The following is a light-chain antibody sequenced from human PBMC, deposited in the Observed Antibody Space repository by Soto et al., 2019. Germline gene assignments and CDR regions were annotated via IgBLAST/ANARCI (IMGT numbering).Light chain of an antibody. Sequence: EVVVTQSPATLSVSPGERVTLSCRAIQSVSPNLAWYQQKPGQAPRHLIYGASTRATDIPARFSGSGSGTEFTLTISSLQSEDLAVYYCQQYNNWPLTFGGGTKVEIK. CDR2: GAS. J-gene: IGKJ4*01. CDR1: QSVSPN. V-gene: IGKV3-15*01. CDR3: QQYNNWPLT.